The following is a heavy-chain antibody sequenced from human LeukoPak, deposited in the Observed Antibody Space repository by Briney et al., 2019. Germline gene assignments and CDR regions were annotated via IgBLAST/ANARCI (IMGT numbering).Heavy chain of an antibody. CDR2: INPNSGGT. D-gene: IGHD6-19*01. J-gene: IGHJ4*02. Sequence: EASVKVSCKASGYTFTSYAMNWVRQAPGQGLEWMGWINPNSGGTNYAQKFQGRVTMTRDTSISTAYMELSRLRSDDTAVYYCARGGDSSGWYVIDYWGQGTLVTVSS. CDR3: ARGGDSSGWYVIDY. CDR1: GYTFTSYA. V-gene: IGHV1-2*02.